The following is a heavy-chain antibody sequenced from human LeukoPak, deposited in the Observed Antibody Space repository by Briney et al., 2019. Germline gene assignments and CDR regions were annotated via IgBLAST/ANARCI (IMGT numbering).Heavy chain of an antibody. J-gene: IGHJ4*02. D-gene: IGHD2-2*01. CDR1: GFTFSSYG. Sequence: PGGSLRLSCAASGFTFSSYGMNWVRQAPGEGLEWVSFISSTSSYIYYADSVKGRFTISRDNAKNSLYLQMNSLRAEDTAVYYCAKDVPTAYFDYWGQGTLVTVSS. CDR3: AKDVPTAYFDY. V-gene: IGHV3-21*01. CDR2: ISSTSSYI.